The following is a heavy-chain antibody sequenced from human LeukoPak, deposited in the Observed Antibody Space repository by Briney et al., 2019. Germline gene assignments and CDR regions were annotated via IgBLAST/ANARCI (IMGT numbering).Heavy chain of an antibody. CDR1: GGSFSGYY. J-gene: IGHJ4*02. CDR3: ARGRWLQIPFDY. V-gene: IGHV4-34*01. CDR2: INHSGST. Sequence: SETLSLTCAVYGGSFSGYYWSWIRQPPGKGLEWIGEINHSGSTNHNPSLKSRVTISVDTSKNQFSLKLSSVTAADTAVYYCARGRWLQIPFDYWGQGTLVTVSS. D-gene: IGHD5-24*01.